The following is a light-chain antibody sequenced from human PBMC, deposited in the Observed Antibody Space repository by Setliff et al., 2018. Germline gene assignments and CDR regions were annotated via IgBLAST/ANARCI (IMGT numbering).Light chain of an antibody. CDR1: SSDVGGYDH. J-gene: IGLJ1*01. V-gene: IGLV2-14*01. CDR3: SSYTITTAYV. CDR2: DVS. Sequence: QSALAQPASVPGSLGQSITISCTGTSSDVGGYDHVSWYQQHPGKAPKLMIYDVSQRPSGVSNRFSGSKSGNTASLTISGPQAEDEADYYCSSYTITTAYVLGTGTKVTVL.